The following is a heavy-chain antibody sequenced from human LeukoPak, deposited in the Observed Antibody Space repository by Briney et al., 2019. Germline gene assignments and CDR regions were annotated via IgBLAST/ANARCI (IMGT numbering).Heavy chain of an antibody. Sequence: SETLSLTCTVSGGSISSGSYYWSWIRQPAGKGLEWIGRIYTSGSTNYNPSLKSRVTISVDTSKNQFSLKLSSVTAADTAVYYCARDSMVRGVIPYNWGQGTRVTVSS. CDR1: GGSISSGSYY. V-gene: IGHV4-61*02. D-gene: IGHD3-10*01. J-gene: IGHJ4*02. CDR3: ARDSMVRGVIPYN. CDR2: IYTSGST.